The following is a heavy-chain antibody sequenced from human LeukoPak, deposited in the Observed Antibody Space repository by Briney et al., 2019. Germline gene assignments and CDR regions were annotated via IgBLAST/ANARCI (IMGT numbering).Heavy chain of an antibody. CDR1: GFTFSSYW. D-gene: IGHD6-19*01. CDR3: ARDVWTGVAVSDY. Sequence: GGALRLSCLASGFTFSSYWMTGVRQAPWKGLEGLANIKEDGSLQYYLDSVRGRFTISRENAKTSVYLQLNSLRADDTAVYYCARDVWTGVAVSDYWGQGTLVTVSS. CDR2: IKEDGSLQ. V-gene: IGHV3-7*01. J-gene: IGHJ4*02.